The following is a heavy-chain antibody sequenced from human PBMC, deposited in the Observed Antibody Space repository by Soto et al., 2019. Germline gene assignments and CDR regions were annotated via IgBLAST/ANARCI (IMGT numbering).Heavy chain of an antibody. D-gene: IGHD1-26*01. CDR2: IIPIFGTA. V-gene: IGHV1-69*06. J-gene: IGHJ4*02. CDR1: GGTFSTYS. CDR3: ASSSGNNYGVGTNYYFDY. Sequence: QVQLVQSGAEVKKPGSSVKVSCKTSGGTFSTYSIVWVRQAPGEGLEWMGGIIPIFGTANYAQKFQDRVTITADKITNHTFMELSSLNSEDTAMYYCASSSGNNYGVGTNYYFDYWGQGTLVTVSS.